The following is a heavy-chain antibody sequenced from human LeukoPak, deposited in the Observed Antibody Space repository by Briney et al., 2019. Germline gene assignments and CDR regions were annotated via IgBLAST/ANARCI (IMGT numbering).Heavy chain of an antibody. J-gene: IGHJ6*02. Sequence: PGGSLRLYCAASGFTFSSYEMNWVRQAPGKGLEWVSYISSSGSTIYYADSVKGRFTISRDNAKNSLYLQMNSLRAEDTAVYYCARHKRYSYAFYYGMDVWGQGTTVTVSS. CDR2: ISSSGSTI. D-gene: IGHD5-18*01. V-gene: IGHV3-48*03. CDR3: ARHKRYSYAFYYGMDV. CDR1: GFTFSSYE.